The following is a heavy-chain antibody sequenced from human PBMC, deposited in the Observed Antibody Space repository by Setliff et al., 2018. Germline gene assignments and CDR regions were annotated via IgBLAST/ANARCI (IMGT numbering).Heavy chain of an antibody. CDR2: ISSSSSYI. V-gene: IGHV3-21*01. D-gene: IGHD2-15*01. CDR3: ARTCSGSGCYAGLES. Sequence: GGSLRLSCAASGFTFSNYRMHWVRQAPGKGLEWVSSISSSSSYIYYADSVQGRFTISRDNAKNSLYLQMNSLRPEDTAVYYCARTCSGSGCYAGLESWGQGTPVTV. J-gene: IGHJ4*02. CDR1: GFTFSNYR.